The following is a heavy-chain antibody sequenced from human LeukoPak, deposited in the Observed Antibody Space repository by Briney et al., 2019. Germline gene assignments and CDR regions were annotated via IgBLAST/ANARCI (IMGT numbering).Heavy chain of an antibody. Sequence: SQTLSLTCAVSGGSISSGGYYWSWIRQHPGKGLEWIGYIYYSGSTCYNPSLKSRVTISVDTSKNQFSLKLSSVTAADTAVYYCARSPYYYDSSGYDYWGQGTLVTVSS. J-gene: IGHJ4*02. CDR1: GGSISSGGYY. V-gene: IGHV4-31*11. CDR2: IYYSGST. D-gene: IGHD3-22*01. CDR3: ARSPYYYDSSGYDY.